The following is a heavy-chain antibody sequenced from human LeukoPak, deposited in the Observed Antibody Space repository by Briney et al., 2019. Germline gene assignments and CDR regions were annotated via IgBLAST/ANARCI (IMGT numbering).Heavy chain of an antibody. CDR1: GFTFTGHS. D-gene: IGHD1-26*01. V-gene: IGHV3-30*04. CDR3: ARERQMGATPFDY. Sequence: PGGSLRLSCVASGFTFTGHSMHWVRQAPGKGLEWVGVVGTDEKTVFYADSLQGRFTISRDNSKNTLYLQMNSPRDEDTAVYYCARERQMGATPFDYWGQGSLVTVSS. CDR2: VGTDEKTV. J-gene: IGHJ4*02.